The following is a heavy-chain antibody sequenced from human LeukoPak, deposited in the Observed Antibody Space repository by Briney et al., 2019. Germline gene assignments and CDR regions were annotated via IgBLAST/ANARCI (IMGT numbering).Heavy chain of an antibody. CDR2: IYTSGST. J-gene: IGHJ5*02. Sequence: SETLSLTCTVSGGSISSYYWSWIRQPPGKGLEWIGRIYTSGSTNYNPSLKSRVTMSVDTSKNRFSLKLSSVTAADTAVYYCARDRPPITLVRGVLGNWFDPWGQGTLVTVSS. CDR3: ARDRPPITLVRGVLGNWFDP. V-gene: IGHV4-4*07. CDR1: GGSISSYY. D-gene: IGHD3-10*01.